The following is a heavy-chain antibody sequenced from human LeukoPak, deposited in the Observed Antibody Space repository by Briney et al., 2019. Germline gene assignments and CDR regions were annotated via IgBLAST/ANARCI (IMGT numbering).Heavy chain of an antibody. Sequence: PSETLSLTFTVSGGSISSSSYYWGWIRQPPGKGLEWIGSIYYSGSTYYNPSLKSRVTISVDTSKNQFSLKLSSVTAADTAVYYCARAALPAASSADYWGQGTLVTVS. CDR2: IYYSGST. V-gene: IGHV4-39*07. CDR3: ARAALPAASSADY. CDR1: GGSISSSSYY. J-gene: IGHJ4*02. D-gene: IGHD2-2*01.